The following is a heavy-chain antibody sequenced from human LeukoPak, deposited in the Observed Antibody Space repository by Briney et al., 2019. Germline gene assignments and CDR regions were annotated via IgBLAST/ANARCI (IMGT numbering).Heavy chain of an antibody. J-gene: IGHJ5*02. V-gene: IGHV3-15*01. Sequence: SCKASGGTFSNAWMSWVRQAPGKGLEWVGRIRSKTDGGTTDYAAPVKGRFTISRDDSKNTLYLQMNSLKTEDTAVYYCTTVANRRFDPWGQGTLVTVSS. CDR2: IRSKTDGGTT. D-gene: IGHD1-14*01. CDR1: GGTFSNAW. CDR3: TTVANRRFDP.